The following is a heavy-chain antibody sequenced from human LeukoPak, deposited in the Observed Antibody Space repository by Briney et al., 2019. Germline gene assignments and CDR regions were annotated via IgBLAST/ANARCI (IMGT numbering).Heavy chain of an antibody. J-gene: IGHJ3*02. D-gene: IGHD2/OR15-2a*01. CDR3: TRIRHCDSTYCPDALDI. CDR2: LTASSGST. Sequence: GGSLRLSCAASGFPFSNYAMSWVRQAPGKGLEWVSALTASSGSTYSADSVKGRFTISRDNSKNTLYLQMDSLRAEDAAVYYCTRIRHCDSTYCPDALDIWGQGTMVTVSS. V-gene: IGHV3-23*01. CDR1: GFPFSNYA.